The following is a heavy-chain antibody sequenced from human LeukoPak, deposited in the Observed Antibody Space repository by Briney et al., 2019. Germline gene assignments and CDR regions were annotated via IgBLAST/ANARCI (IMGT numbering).Heavy chain of an antibody. J-gene: IGHJ4*02. CDR3: AKSRSGSANWALQIFDN. D-gene: IGHD1-1*01. V-gene: IGHV3-30*18. CDR2: ISYDGSNK. Sequence: GGSLRLSCAASGFTFSSYGMHWVRQAPGKGLEWVAVISYDGSNKYYADSVKGRFTISRDNSKNTLYLQMNSLRAEDTAVYFCAKSRSGSANWALQIFDNWGQGTLVTVSS. CDR1: GFTFSSYG.